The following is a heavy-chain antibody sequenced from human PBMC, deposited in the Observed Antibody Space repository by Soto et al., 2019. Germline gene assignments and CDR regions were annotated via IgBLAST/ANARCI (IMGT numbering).Heavy chain of an antibody. CDR3: ARVGSASLMVVVIADH. J-gene: IGHJ4*02. D-gene: IGHD3-22*01. CDR1: GFTFGDYA. CDR2: IRSKGYGGTT. Sequence: PWGALRLSCTTSGFTFGDYAMSWFRQAPGKGLEWVGFIRSKGYGGTTQYAASVKGRFTISRDDSESIAYLQMDSLKTEDTALYYCARVGSASLMVVVIADHWGQGTQVTVSS. V-gene: IGHV3-49*03.